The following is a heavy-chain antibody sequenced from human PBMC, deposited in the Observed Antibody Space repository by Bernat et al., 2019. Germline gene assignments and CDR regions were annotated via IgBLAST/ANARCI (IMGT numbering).Heavy chain of an antibody. CDR1: GGSISTSSYY. CDR2: IYYSGST. J-gene: IGHJ4*02. CDR3: ARSTKRAPYYYDTNGYYYDY. V-gene: IGHV4-39*01. Sequence: QLQLQESGPGLVKPSETLSLTCTVSGGSISTSSYYWGWIRQPPGKGLEWIGSIYYSGSTYYNASLKRRVTISVDTSKNQFSLKLSSVTAADTAVYYCARSTKRAPYYYDTNGYYYDYWGQGTLVTVSS. D-gene: IGHD3-22*01.